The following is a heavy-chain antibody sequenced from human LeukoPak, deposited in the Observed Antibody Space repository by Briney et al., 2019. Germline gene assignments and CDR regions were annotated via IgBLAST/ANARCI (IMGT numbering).Heavy chain of an antibody. CDR1: GYTFTSYG. D-gene: IGHD7-27*01. V-gene: IGHV1-18*01. CDR3: ARDFRPLNWGSSYYFDY. Sequence: ASVKVSCKASGYTFTSYGISWVRQAPGQGLEWMVWISAYNGNTNYAQKLQGRVTMTTDTSTSTAYMELRSLRSDDTAVYYCARDFRPLNWGSSYYFDYWGQGTLVTVSS. J-gene: IGHJ4*02. CDR2: ISAYNGNT.